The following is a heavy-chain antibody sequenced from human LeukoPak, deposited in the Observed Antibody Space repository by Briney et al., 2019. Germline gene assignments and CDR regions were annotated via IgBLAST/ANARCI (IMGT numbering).Heavy chain of an antibody. V-gene: IGHV4-31*03. CDR2: IYYSGST. J-gene: IGHJ3*02. D-gene: IGHD1-26*01. Sequence: SETLSLTCTDSGGSISSGGYYWSWIRQHPGKGLEWIGYIYYSGSTYYNPSLKSRVTISVDTSKNQFSLKLSSVTAADTAVYYCARGPVELLDAFDIWGQGTMVTVSS. CDR1: GGSISSGGYY. CDR3: ARGPVELLDAFDI.